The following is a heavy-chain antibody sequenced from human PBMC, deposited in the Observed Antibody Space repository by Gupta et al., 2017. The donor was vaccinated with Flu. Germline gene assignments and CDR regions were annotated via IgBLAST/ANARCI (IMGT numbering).Heavy chain of an antibody. Sequence: SITTHYWSWIRQAPGKRLEYIGYIYHTGITNYNPSLEGRVTMSLDKSKSQFSLNLRPVTAADTAVYYCARTARLPDSWGQGTLVTVSS. CDR2: IYHTGIT. V-gene: IGHV4-59*11. CDR1: SITTHY. CDR3: ARTARLPDS. J-gene: IGHJ4*02. D-gene: IGHD2-15*01.